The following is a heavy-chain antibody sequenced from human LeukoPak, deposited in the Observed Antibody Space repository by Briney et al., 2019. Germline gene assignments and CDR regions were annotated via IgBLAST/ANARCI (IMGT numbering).Heavy chain of an antibody. Sequence: PGGSLRLSCAASGFTFSSYAMSWVRQAPGKGLEWISAISGSGGSTYCAYSVKGRFTISRDNSKNTLYLQMNSLRAEDTAVYYCAKDFSSTSCPRCGWFDPWGQGTLVTVSS. CDR1: GFTFSSYA. D-gene: IGHD2-2*01. J-gene: IGHJ5*02. CDR3: AKDFSSTSCPRCGWFDP. CDR2: ISGSGGST. V-gene: IGHV3-23*01.